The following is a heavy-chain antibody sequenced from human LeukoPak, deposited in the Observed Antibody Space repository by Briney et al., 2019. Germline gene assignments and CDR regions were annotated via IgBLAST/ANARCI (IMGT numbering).Heavy chain of an antibody. D-gene: IGHD3-10*01. CDR3: AKGLRGVIMFAFDI. Sequence: GGSLRLSCAASGFTFDDYAMHWVRQAPGKGLEWVSGISWNSGSIGYADSVKGRFTISRDNAKNSLYLQMNSLRAEDTALYYCAKGLRGVIMFAFDIWGQGTMVTVSS. J-gene: IGHJ3*02. CDR1: GFTFDDYA. V-gene: IGHV3-9*01. CDR2: ISWNSGSI.